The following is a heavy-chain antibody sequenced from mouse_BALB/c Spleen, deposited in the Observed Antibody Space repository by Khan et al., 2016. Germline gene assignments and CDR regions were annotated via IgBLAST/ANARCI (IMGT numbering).Heavy chain of an antibody. J-gene: IGHJ3*01. D-gene: IGHD1-1*01. CDR1: GYTFTNYG. V-gene: IGHV9-3*02. Sequence: QIPLVQSGPELKKPGETVKISCKASGYTFTNYGMNWVKQAPGKGLKWMGWINTNTGEPTYAEEFKGRFAFSLETSASTAYLQINNLKNEDTATYFCAEDYYGSNWFAYWGQGTLVTVSA. CDR2: INTNTGEP. CDR3: AEDYYGSNWFAY.